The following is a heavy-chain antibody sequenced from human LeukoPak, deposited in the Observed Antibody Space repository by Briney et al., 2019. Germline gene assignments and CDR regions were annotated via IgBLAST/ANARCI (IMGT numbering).Heavy chain of an antibody. CDR3: ARGGVYSSGSYYLYYFDY. CDR2: ISYDGSNK. CDR1: GFTFSSYA. D-gene: IGHD6-19*01. J-gene: IGHJ4*02. V-gene: IGHV3-30-3*01. Sequence: SGRSLRLSCVASGFTFSSYAMHWVRQAPGKGLEWVALISYDGSNKYYADSVKGRFTISRDNSKNTLYLQMNSLRAEDTAVYYCARGGVYSSGSYYLYYFDYWGQGTLVTVSS.